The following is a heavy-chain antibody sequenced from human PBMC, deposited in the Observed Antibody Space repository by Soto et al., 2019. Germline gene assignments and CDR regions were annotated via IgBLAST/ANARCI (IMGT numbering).Heavy chain of an antibody. CDR2: IIPIFGTA. CDR1: GGTFSSYA. CDR3: ARVGGGSYWQVDYYYGMDV. V-gene: IGHV1-69*12. J-gene: IGHJ6*02. Sequence: QVQLVQSGAEVKKPGSSVKVSCKASGGTFSSYAISWVRQAPGQGLEWMGGIIPIFGTANYAQKFQGRVTITADESTSTAYIELRSLRSEDTAVYYCARVGGGSYWQVDYYYGMDVWGQGTTVTVSS. D-gene: IGHD1-26*01.